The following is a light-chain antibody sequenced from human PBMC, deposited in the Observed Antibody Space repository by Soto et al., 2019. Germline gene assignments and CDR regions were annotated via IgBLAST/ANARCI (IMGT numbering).Light chain of an antibody. CDR3: CSSAPESTYV. CDR1: SXDVGAYDS. J-gene: IGLJ1*01. CDR2: KGT. V-gene: IGLV2-23*01. Sequence: QSVLAQPASVSGSPGQSITISCTGTSXDVGAYDSVSWYQQHPHKAPQLIIYKGTQRPSGVSNRFSGSTSGNAASLTISGLQADDEADYFCCSSAPESTYVCGTGTKLTVL.